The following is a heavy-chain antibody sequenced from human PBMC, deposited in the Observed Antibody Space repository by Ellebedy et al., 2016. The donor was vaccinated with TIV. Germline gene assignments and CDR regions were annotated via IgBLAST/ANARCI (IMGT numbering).Heavy chain of an antibody. J-gene: IGHJ4*02. Sequence: AASVKVSCKASGYTFTGYYMHWVRQAPGQGLEWMGWINPNSGGTNYAQKFQGRVTMTRDTSISTAYMELSRLRSDDTAVYYCASLLGDSSGYYEYFDYWGQGTLVTVSS. CDR2: INPNSGGT. D-gene: IGHD3-22*01. CDR3: ASLLGDSSGYYEYFDY. CDR1: GYTFTGYY. V-gene: IGHV1-2*02.